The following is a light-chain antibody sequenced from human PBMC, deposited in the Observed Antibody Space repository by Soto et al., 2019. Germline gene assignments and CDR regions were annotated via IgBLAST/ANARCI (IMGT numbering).Light chain of an antibody. J-gene: IGKJ1*01. CDR1: QGISSY. CDR3: LLHKSYVWT. Sequence: AIRMTQSPSSLSASTGDRVTITCRASQGISSYLAWYQQKPGKAPKRLIYAASSLQGGVPSRFSGSGSGTEFTLTITSLQPEDFATYYCLLHKSYVWTFGQGTKVDIK. CDR2: AAS. V-gene: IGKV1-8*01.